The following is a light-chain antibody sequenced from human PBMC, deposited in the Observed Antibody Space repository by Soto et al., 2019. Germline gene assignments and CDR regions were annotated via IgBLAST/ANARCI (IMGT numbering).Light chain of an antibody. J-gene: IGLJ3*02. V-gene: IGLV2-14*01. CDR3: SSYTSSNTPWV. CDR2: DIS. Sequence: QSVLTQPASVSGSPGQSITISCTGTSGDIGFYNYVSWYQQHPGKAPKLMIYDISNRPSGISNRFSGSKSGNTASLTISGLQAEDEADYYCSSYTSSNTPWVFGGGTKVTVL. CDR1: SGDIGFYNY.